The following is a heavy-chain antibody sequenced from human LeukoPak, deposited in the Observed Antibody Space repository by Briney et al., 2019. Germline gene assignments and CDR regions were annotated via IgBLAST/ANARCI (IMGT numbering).Heavy chain of an antibody. CDR1: GGSFSGFY. D-gene: IGHD3-22*01. CDR2: INHSGST. CDR3: ATLGEYYDTSGYYYN. V-gene: IGHV4-34*01. Sequence: SETLFLTCAVYGGSFSGFYWSWIRQPPGKGLEWIGEINHSGSTYYNPSLKSRVTISADTSKNQFSLKLTSVTAADTAVYYCATLGEYYDTSGYYYNWGQGTLVTVSS. J-gene: IGHJ4*02.